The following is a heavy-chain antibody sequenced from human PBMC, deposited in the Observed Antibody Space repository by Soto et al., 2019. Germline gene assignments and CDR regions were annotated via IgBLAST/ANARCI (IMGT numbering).Heavy chain of an antibody. CDR2: ISTTSSTI. CDR1: GFTFSAYA. J-gene: IGHJ6*02. V-gene: IGHV3-48*02. CDR3: ARGKIAIPGPQYYGMDV. Sequence: EVQLVESGGGLAQPGGSLRLSCAASGFTFSAYAMNWVRQAPGKGLEWISYISTTSSTIIYADSVKGRFIISRDDAKNSLYLQMNSLRDEDTNVYYRARGKIAIPGPQYYGMDVWGQGTAVTVSS. D-gene: IGHD4-4*01.